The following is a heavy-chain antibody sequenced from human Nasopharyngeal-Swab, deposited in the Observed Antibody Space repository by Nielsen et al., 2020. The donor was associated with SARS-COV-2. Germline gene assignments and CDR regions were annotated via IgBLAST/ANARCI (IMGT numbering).Heavy chain of an antibody. CDR2: IYYSGST. J-gene: IGHJ6*03. V-gene: IGHV4-39*01. CDR3: ARHSSFSMDV. CDR1: GGSISSYY. Sequence: GSLRLSCTVSGGSISSYYWGWIRQPPGKGLEWIGSIYYSGSTYYNPSLKSRVTISVDTSKNQFSLKLSSVTAADTAVYYCARHSSFSMDVWGKGTTVTVSS.